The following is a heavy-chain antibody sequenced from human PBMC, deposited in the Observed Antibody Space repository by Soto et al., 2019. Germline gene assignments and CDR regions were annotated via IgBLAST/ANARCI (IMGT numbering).Heavy chain of an antibody. CDR2: ISAYNGNT. CDR1: GGTFSSYG. D-gene: IGHD5-18*01. Sequence: ASVKVSCKASGGTFSSYGISWVRQAPGQGLEWMGWISAYNGNTNYAQKFQGRVTITADKSTSTAYMELSSLRSEDTAVYYCARDMNYGYYSFDYWGQGTLVTVSS. V-gene: IGHV1-18*01. CDR3: ARDMNYGYYSFDY. J-gene: IGHJ4*02.